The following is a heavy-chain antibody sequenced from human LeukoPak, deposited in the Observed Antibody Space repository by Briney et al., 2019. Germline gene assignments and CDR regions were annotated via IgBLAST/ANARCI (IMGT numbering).Heavy chain of an antibody. D-gene: IGHD2-8*02. CDR2: MNPNSGNT. J-gene: IGHJ6*02. CDR1: GYTFTSYD. CDR3: ARSPKRGYDIVLIRDGMDV. Sequence: ASVKVSRKASGYTFTSYDINWVRQATGQGLEWMGWMNPNSGNTGYAQKFQGRVTMTMNTSISTAYMELSSMRSEDTAVYYCARSPKRGYDIVLIRDGMDVWGQGTTVTVSS. V-gene: IGHV1-8*01.